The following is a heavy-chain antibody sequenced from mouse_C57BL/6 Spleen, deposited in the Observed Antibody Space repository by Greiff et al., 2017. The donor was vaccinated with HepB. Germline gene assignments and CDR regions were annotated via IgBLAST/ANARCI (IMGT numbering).Heavy chain of an antibody. CDR2: IDPENGDT. D-gene: IGHD1-1*01. V-gene: IGHV14-4*01. CDR3: TTGAFTTVVGSLFPY. CDR1: GFNIKDDY. Sequence: VQLQQSGAELVRPGASVKLSCTASGFNIKDDYMHWVKQRPEQGLEWIGWIDPENGDTEYASKFQGKATITADTSSNTAYLQLSSLTSEDTAVYYCTTGAFTTVVGSLFPYWGQGTLVTVSA. J-gene: IGHJ3*01.